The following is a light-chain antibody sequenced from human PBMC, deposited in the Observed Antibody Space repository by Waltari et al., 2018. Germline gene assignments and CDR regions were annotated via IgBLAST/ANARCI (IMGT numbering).Light chain of an antibody. J-gene: IGLJ3*02. CDR1: SSNIGSNT. Sequence: QSVLTQPPSASGTPGQRVTISCSGSSSNIGSNTVNWYQQLPGTAPKLLIYRNNRRPSGVPDRFSGSKSGTSASLAISGLRSEDEADYYCAAWDDSLNGWVFGGGTKLTVL. CDR3: AAWDDSLNGWV. V-gene: IGLV1-44*01. CDR2: RNN.